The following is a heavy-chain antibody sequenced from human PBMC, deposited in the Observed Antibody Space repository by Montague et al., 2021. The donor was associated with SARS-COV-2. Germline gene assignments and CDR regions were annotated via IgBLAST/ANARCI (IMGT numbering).Heavy chain of an antibody. Sequence: SETLSLTCTVSGGSISSYYWSWIRQPPGKGLEWIGYIYYSGSTNYNPSLKSRVTISVDTSENQFFLKLSSVTAADTAVYYCARAPVAHITIFGVVTSFDYWGQGTLVTVSS. D-gene: IGHD3-3*01. V-gene: IGHV4-59*01. J-gene: IGHJ4*02. CDR3: ARAPVAHITIFGVVTSFDY. CDR2: IYYSGST. CDR1: GGSISSYY.